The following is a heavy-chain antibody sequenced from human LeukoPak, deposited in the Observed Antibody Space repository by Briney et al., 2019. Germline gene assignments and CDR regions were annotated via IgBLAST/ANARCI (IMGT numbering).Heavy chain of an antibody. Sequence: GGSLRLSCAASGFTFSSYSMNWVRQAPGKGLEWVSSISSSSSYIYYADSVKGRFTISRDNAKNSLYLQMNSLRAEDTAVYYCARDGRSITIFGVVITEYYYYYMDVWGKGTTVTVSS. CDR3: ARDGRSITIFGVVITEYYYYYMDV. D-gene: IGHD3-3*01. V-gene: IGHV3-21*01. CDR1: GFTFSSYS. CDR2: ISSSSSYI. J-gene: IGHJ6*03.